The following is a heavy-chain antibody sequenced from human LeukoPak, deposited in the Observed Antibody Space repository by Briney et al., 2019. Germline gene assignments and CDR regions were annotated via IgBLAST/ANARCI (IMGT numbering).Heavy chain of an antibody. Sequence: SRTLSLTCTVSGGSISSGSYYWSWIRQPAGKGLEWIGRIYTSGSTNYNPSLKSRVTISVDTSKNQFSLKLSSVTAADTAVYYCARDSSSGWTSYYYMDVWGKGTTVTVSS. D-gene: IGHD6-19*01. CDR3: ARDSSSGWTSYYYMDV. CDR1: GGSISSGSYY. V-gene: IGHV4-61*02. CDR2: IYTSGST. J-gene: IGHJ6*03.